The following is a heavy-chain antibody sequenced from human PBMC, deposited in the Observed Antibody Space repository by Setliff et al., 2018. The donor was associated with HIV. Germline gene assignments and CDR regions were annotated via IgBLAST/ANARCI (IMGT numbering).Heavy chain of an antibody. Sequence: SETLSLTCTVSGGSIRATSYYWGWIRQPPGKGLEWIGSIYYSGSTKYNPSLKSRDTISLDMSKNQFSLKLNSVTAADTATYYCARDYSGWHDYWGQVTLVTVSS. J-gene: IGHJ4*02. D-gene: IGHD6-19*01. V-gene: IGHV4-39*02. CDR1: GGSIRATSYY. CDR3: ARDYSGWHDY. CDR2: IYYSGST.